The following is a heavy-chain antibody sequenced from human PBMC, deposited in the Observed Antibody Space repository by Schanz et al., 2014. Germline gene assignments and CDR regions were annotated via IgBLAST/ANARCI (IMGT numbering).Heavy chain of an antibody. CDR1: GFTFSTYA. CDR2: IKQDGSEK. CDR3: ARDQSPYTNSSDVRYFDY. D-gene: IGHD6-6*01. Sequence: AQLVESGGGVVQPGRSLRLSCVASGFTFSTYAMSWVRQAPGKGPEWVANIKQDGSEKYYVDSVKGRFTISRDNAKNSLFLQMNSLRAEDTAVYYCARDQSPYTNSSDVRYFDYWGQGSLVTVSS. J-gene: IGHJ4*02. V-gene: IGHV3-7*03.